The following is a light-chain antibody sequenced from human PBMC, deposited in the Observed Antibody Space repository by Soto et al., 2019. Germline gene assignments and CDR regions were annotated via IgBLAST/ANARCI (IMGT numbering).Light chain of an antibody. CDR1: QSVSSN. J-gene: IGKJ2*01. V-gene: IGKV3D-15*01. Sequence: EIVMTQSPATLSVSPGERATLSCRASQSVSSNLAWYQQKPGQAPRLLIYGASIRATGIPARFSGSGSGPEFTLTISSLQSDDFADYYCQQYNNWPLFGQGTKLEIK. CDR2: GAS. CDR3: QQYNNWPL.